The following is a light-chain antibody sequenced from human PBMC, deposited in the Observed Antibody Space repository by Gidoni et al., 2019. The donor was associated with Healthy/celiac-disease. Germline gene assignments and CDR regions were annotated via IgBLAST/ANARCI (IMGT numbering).Light chain of an antibody. CDR2: GKN. V-gene: IGLV3-19*01. CDR1: SLRSYY. J-gene: IGLJ3*02. CDR3: ISRDSSGNHLEV. Sequence: SSELTQDPAVSVALGQTVRITCQGDSLRSYYASWYQQKPGQAPVLVIYGKNKRPSGIPDRFSGSSSGNTASFTITGAQAEDEADYYCISRDSSGNHLEVFGGGTKLTVL.